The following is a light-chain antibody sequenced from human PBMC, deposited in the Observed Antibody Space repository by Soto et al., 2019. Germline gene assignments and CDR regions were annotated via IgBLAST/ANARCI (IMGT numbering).Light chain of an antibody. CDR1: SSDFGGYNY. CDR2: DVS. J-gene: IGLJ1*01. Sequence: QSVLTQPASVSGSPGQSITISRTGTSSDFGGYNYVSWYQQYPGKAPKLMIYDVSNRPSGVSNRFSGSKSGNTASLTISGLQAEDEADYYCTSYTSSSTLYVFGTGTKAPS. V-gene: IGLV2-14*01. CDR3: TSYTSSSTLYV.